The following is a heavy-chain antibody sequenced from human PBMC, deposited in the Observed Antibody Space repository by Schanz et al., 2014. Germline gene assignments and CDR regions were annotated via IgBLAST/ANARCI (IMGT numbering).Heavy chain of an antibody. CDR1: SASIRTYY. CDR2: IYYSGST. D-gene: IGHD3-10*01. CDR3: ATSKKYHYASGSYRGNYYATDV. V-gene: IGHV4-59*08. Sequence: QVQLQESGPGLVKPSETLSLTCTVSSASIRTYYWSWIRQPPGKGLEWIGYIYYSGSTTYNPSLKRRLTISVATPKNHFSLRLTSVTAADTALYYCATSKKYHYASGSYRGNYYATDVWGQGTTVTVSS. J-gene: IGHJ6*02.